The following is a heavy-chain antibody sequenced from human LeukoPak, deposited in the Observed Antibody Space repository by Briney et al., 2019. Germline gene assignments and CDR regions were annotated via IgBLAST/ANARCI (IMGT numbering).Heavy chain of an antibody. J-gene: IGHJ6*04. CDR1: GFTFDDYG. CDR2: ISSSGSTI. D-gene: IGHD3-10*02. Sequence: GGSLRLSCAASGFTFDDYGMSWVRQVPGKGLEWVSYISSSGSTIYYADSVKGRFTISRDNAKNSLYLQMNSLRAEDTAVYYCAELGITMIGGVWGKGTTVTISS. CDR3: AELGITMIGGV. V-gene: IGHV3-48*03.